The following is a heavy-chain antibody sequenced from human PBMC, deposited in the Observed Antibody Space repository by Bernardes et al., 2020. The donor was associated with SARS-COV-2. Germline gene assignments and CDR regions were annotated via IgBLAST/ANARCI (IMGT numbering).Heavy chain of an antibody. V-gene: IGHV1-2*02. CDR2: INPKSGGT. CDR1: GYTFTDYY. D-gene: IGHD3-22*01. Sequence: ASVKVSCKASGYTFTDYYMHWVRQAPGQGLEWMGWINPKSGGTYYAQKFQGRVTMTRDTSISTAYMELSRVKSDDTAVYYCAREPLYDSGGYLFDPWGQGTLVTVSS. J-gene: IGHJ5*02. CDR3: AREPLYDSGGYLFDP.